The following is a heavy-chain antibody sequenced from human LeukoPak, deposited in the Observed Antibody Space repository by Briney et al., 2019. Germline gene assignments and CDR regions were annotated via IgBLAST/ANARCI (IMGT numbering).Heavy chain of an antibody. J-gene: IGHJ4*02. CDR2: ISGSSSYI. CDR3: ARDLEWELGYFDS. Sequence: GGSLRLSCAASGFTFSSYSMNWVRQAPGKGLEWVSSISGSSSYIYYADSVKGRFTISRHNAKNSLYLQMNSLRAADTAVYYFARDLEWELGYFDSWGQGTLVTVSS. CDR1: GFTFSSYS. V-gene: IGHV3-21*01. D-gene: IGHD1-26*01.